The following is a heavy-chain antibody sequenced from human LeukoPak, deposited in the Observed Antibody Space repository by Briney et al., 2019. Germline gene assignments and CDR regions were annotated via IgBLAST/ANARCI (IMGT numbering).Heavy chain of an antibody. Sequence: SETLSLTCAVYGGSFSGYYWSWIRQPPGKGLEWIGEINHSGSTNYNPSLKSRVTISVDTSKNQFSLKLSSVTAADTAVYYCARPLNSGWYGREFDYWGQGTLVTVSS. CDR3: ARPLNSGWYGREFDY. D-gene: IGHD6-19*01. V-gene: IGHV4-34*01. J-gene: IGHJ4*02. CDR1: GGSFSGYY. CDR2: INHSGST.